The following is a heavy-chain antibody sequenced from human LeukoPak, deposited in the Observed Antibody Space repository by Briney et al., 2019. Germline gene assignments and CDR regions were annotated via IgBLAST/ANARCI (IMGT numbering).Heavy chain of an antibody. CDR3: ARGSPHGDPLDY. CDR1: GYTFIGNY. V-gene: IGHV1-2*02. J-gene: IGHJ4*02. D-gene: IGHD4-17*01. CDR2: SNPNSGDT. Sequence: ASVKVSCKASGYTFIGNYMHWVRQAPGQGLEWMGWSNPNSGDTNYTQSFQGRVTMTRDTSISTAYMELSRLRSDDTAVYYCARGSPHGDPLDYWGQGTLVTVSS.